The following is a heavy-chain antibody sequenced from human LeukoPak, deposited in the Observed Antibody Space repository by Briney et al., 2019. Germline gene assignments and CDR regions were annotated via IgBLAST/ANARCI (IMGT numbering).Heavy chain of an antibody. D-gene: IGHD1-26*01. J-gene: IGHJ4*02. CDR1: GGTFSSYA. Sequence: WASVKVSCKASGGTFSSYAISWVRQAPGQGLEWMGGIIPIFGTANYAQKFQGRVTITADESTSTAYMELSSLRSEDTAVYYCARGALPLLLGTYWGQGTLVTVSS. CDR2: IIPIFGTA. CDR3: ARGALPLLLGTY. V-gene: IGHV1-69*13.